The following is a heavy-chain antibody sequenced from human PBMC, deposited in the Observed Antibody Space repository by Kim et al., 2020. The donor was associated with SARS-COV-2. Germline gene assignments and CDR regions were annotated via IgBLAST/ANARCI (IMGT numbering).Heavy chain of an antibody. D-gene: IGHD5-18*01. CDR2: ISGSGGST. CDR1: GFTFSSYA. CDR3: AKAHGSWIQLWPFDY. J-gene: IGHJ4*02. Sequence: GGSLRLSCAASGFTFSSYAMSWVRQAPGKGLEWVSAISGSGGSTYYADSVKGRFTISRDNSKNTLYLQMNSLRAEDTAVYYCAKAHGSWIQLWPFDYWGQGTLVTVSS. V-gene: IGHV3-23*01.